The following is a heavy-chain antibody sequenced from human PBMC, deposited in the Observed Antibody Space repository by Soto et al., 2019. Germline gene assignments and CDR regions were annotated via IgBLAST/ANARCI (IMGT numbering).Heavy chain of an antibody. CDR3: TRSRDWTAMDPLDY. CDR2: IRSKVNTYAT. CDR1: GFTFSDSA. J-gene: IGHJ4*02. V-gene: IGHV3-73*02. D-gene: IGHD5-18*01. Sequence: EVQLVESGGGLVQPGGSLKLSCVASGFTFSDSAMHWVRQASGKGLEWVGRIRSKVNTYATAYAASVKGRFTISRDDSIMTGYLQMSSLNTEETAVYYCTRSRDWTAMDPLDYWGQGTLFTVSS.